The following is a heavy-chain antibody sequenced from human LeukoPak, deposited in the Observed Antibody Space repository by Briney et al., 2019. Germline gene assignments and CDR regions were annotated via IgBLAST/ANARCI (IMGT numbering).Heavy chain of an antibody. J-gene: IGHJ4*02. V-gene: IGHV3-30-3*01. Sequence: GGSLRLSCAASGFTFSSYAMHWVRQTPGKGLERVAVVSYDGSNKYYADSVKGRFTISRDNSKNTLFLQMNSLRPEDTAVYYCARDGGSAVAGSIDYWGQETLVIVSS. CDR2: VSYDGSNK. CDR3: ARDGGSAVAGSIDY. D-gene: IGHD6-19*01. CDR1: GFTFSSYA.